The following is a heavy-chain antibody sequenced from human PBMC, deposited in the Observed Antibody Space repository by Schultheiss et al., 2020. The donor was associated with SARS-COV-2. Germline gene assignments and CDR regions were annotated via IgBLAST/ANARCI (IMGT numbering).Heavy chain of an antibody. D-gene: IGHD5-18*01. CDR3: ARNLGGYSYGYDGEPFDY. V-gene: IGHV3-21*01. CDR1: GFTFSSYS. Sequence: GGSLRLSCAASGFTFSSYSMNWVRQAPGKGLEWVSSISSSSSYIYYADSVKGRFTISRDNSKNTLYLQMNSLRAEDTAVYYCARNLGGYSYGYDGEPFDYWGQGTLVTVSS. J-gene: IGHJ4*02. CDR2: ISSSSSYI.